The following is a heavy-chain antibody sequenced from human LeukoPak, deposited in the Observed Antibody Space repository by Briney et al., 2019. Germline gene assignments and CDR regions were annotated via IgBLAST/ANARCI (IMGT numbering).Heavy chain of an antibody. V-gene: IGHV1-8*01. Sequence: ASVKVSCKASGYTFTSYDINWVRQATGQGLEWMGWMNPNSGNTGYAQKSQGRVTMTRNTSISTAYMELSSLRSEDTAVYYCARGPRYCSSTSCYTLPYYYYGMDVWGQGTTVTVSS. CDR3: ARGPRYCSSTSCYTLPYYYYGMDV. CDR2: MNPNSGNT. D-gene: IGHD2-2*02. CDR1: GYTFTSYD. J-gene: IGHJ6*02.